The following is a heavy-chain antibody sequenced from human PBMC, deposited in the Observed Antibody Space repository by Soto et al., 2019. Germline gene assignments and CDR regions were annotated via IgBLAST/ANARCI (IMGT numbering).Heavy chain of an antibody. D-gene: IGHD3-22*01. J-gene: IGHJ4*02. CDR3: ARATQFFYDSRGYSKNFDF. V-gene: IGHV4-34*01. CDR1: WGSFSGIF. Sequence: SSETLSLTCGVSWGSFSGIFWTWIRQPPGKGLEWIGEVNHIGITNYNPSLRSRLNLSIDTAKKQFSLKLTSVTAADTAVYYCARATQFFYDSRGYSKNFDFWGQGTLVTVSS. CDR2: VNHIGIT.